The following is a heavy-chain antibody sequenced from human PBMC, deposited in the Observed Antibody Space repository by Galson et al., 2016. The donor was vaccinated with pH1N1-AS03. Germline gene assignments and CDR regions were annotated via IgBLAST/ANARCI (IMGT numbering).Heavy chain of an antibody. V-gene: IGHV1-3*01. CDR2: INVGDANT. CDR1: GDTFTDYA. CDR3: ARSGDKQELRH. Sequence: SVKVSCKASGDTFTDYALHWVRQAPGQSLEWMGWINVGDANTKYSQRFQDRVTITMDTSANTAYMDLRDLTSEDTAVYYCARSGDKQELRHWGQGTLVTVST. J-gene: IGHJ4*02. D-gene: IGHD6-13*01.